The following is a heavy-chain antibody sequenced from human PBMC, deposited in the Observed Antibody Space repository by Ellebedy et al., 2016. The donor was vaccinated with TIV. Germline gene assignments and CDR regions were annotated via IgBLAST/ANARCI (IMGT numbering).Heavy chain of an antibody. J-gene: IGHJ4*02. D-gene: IGHD6-13*01. CDR3: ARDSSPRFDY. CDR2: IKLDGSEQ. Sequence: GESLKISCAASGFTFSSYWMSWVRQAPGKGLEWVANIKLDGSEQYYVDSVKGRFTISRDDGNNSLYLQLNSLRAEDTAVYYCARDSSPRFDYWGQGTLVTVSS. CDR1: GFTFSSYW. V-gene: IGHV3-7*04.